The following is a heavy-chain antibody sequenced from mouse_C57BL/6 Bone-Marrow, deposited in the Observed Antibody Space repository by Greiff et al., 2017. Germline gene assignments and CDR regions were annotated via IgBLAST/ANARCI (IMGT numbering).Heavy chain of an antibody. CDR1: GYTFTSYW. CDR2: IDPSDSYT. J-gene: IGHJ2*01. V-gene: IGHV1-69*01. D-gene: IGHD1-1*01. Sequence: VQLQQSGAELVMPGASVKLSCKASGYTFTSYWMHWVKQRPGQGLEWIGEIDPSDSYTNYNQKFKGKSTLTVDKSSSTAYMQLSSLTSEDSAVYYCAREKLLLRYPYFDYWGQGTTLTVSS. CDR3: AREKLLLRYPYFDY.